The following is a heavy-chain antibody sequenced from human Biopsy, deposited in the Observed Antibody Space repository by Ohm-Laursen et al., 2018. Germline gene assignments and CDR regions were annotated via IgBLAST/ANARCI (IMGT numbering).Heavy chain of an antibody. J-gene: IGHJ4*01. CDR3: ARTRAHSFGALEF. V-gene: IGHV2-70*04. Sequence: PTQTLTLTCSFSGFSLSSTGMRISWVRQPPGKALECLGRIDWDDDKFYSPSLETRLSLSKDTTTNQVVLTLTDVDPEDTATYYCARTRAHSFGALEFWGQGILVTVSS. CDR1: GFSLSSTGMR. D-gene: IGHD5-18*01. CDR2: IDWDDDK.